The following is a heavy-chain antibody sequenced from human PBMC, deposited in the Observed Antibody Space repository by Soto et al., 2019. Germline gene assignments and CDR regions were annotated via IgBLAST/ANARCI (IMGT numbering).Heavy chain of an antibody. CDR1: GGSISGGGYS. CDR3: AREMITFGGVIVKYRYFDY. V-gene: IGHV4-30-2*01. D-gene: IGHD3-16*02. Sequence: SETLSLTCAVSGGSISGGGYSWSWIRQPPGKGLEWIGYIYHSGSTYYNPSLKSRVTISVDRSKNQFSLKLSSVTAADTAVYYCAREMITFGGVIVKYRYFDYWGQGTLVTVSS. CDR2: IYHSGST. J-gene: IGHJ4*02.